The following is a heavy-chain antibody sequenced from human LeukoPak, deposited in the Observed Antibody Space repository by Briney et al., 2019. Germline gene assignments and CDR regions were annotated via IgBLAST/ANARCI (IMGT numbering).Heavy chain of an antibody. Sequence: SETLSLTCTVSGGSISSYNSYWGWIRQPPGKGLEWIGSLYYSGSPYYNPSLKSRVTISVDTSKNHFSLKLNSVTAADSAVYYCARTDRVSWFDPWGQGTLVTVSS. CDR3: ARTDRVSWFDP. CDR1: GGSISSYNSY. J-gene: IGHJ5*02. CDR2: LYYSGSP. V-gene: IGHV4-39*02. D-gene: IGHD6-13*01.